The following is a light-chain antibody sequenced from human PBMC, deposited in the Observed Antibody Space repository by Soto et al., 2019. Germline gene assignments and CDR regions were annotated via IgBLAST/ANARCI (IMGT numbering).Light chain of an antibody. Sequence: EIVLPQSPGTLLFSLAERSTLSFSASQSISSSFLAWYQQKPGQAPRLLIYGASSRATGIPDRFSGTGSETDFTLTISRLEPEDFAVYYCQQYDNSPITFGQGTRLEIK. CDR2: GAS. J-gene: IGKJ5*01. CDR1: QSISSSF. V-gene: IGKV3-20*01. CDR3: QQYDNSPIT.